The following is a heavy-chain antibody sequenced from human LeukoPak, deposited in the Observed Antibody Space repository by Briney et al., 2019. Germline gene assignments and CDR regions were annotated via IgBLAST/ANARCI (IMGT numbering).Heavy chain of an antibody. CDR2: ISSGSTYI. Sequence: GGSLRLSCAASGFTFSSYSMNWVRQAPGKGLEWVSSISSGSTYIYYADSVKGRFTISRDNAKNSLYLQMSSLRAEDTAVYCCARDFHLVAANPWGQGTLVTVSS. CDR1: GFTFSSYS. CDR3: ARDFHLVAANP. V-gene: IGHV3-21*01. J-gene: IGHJ4*02. D-gene: IGHD2-15*01.